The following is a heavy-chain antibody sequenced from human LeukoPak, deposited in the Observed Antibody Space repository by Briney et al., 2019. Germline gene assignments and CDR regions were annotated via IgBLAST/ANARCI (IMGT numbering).Heavy chain of an antibody. CDR1: GYTFTTYT. Sequence: ASVKVSCKAPGYTFTTYTMSWVRQAPGQGLEWMGWINTNNGNPTYAQGFTGRFVFSLDTSVSTAYLQISSLKAEDTAVYYCARKKVEPDRYFDYWGQGTLVTVSS. D-gene: IGHD1-14*01. J-gene: IGHJ4*02. V-gene: IGHV7-4-1*02. CDR2: INTNNGNP. CDR3: ARKKVEPDRYFDY.